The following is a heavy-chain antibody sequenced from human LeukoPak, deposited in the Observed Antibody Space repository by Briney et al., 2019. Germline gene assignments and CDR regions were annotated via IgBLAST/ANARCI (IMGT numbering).Heavy chain of an antibody. CDR3: AIYYDSSGYYLDP. CDR1: GYTFTGYY. D-gene: IGHD3-22*01. CDR2: INPNSGGT. Sequence: ASVKVSCKASGYTFTGYYMHWVRQAPGQALEWMGWINPNSGGTNYAQKFQGRVTMTRDTSISTAYMELSRLRSDDTAVYYCAIYYDSSGYYLDPWGQGTLVTVSS. J-gene: IGHJ5*02. V-gene: IGHV1-2*02.